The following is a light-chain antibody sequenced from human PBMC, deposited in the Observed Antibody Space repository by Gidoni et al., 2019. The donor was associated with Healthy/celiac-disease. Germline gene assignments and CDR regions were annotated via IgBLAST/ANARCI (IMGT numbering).Light chain of an antibody. CDR3: HQYGSSPFT. V-gene: IGKV3-20*01. CDR2: GAS. Sequence: IVLPHPPCTLSLSPGERATLSCRASQSVTSSQLAWYQQKPGQSPRFLIYGASRRAPDTPDRFSGSGSGRDFTLTISRLEPEDFGVYYCHQYGSSPFTFGPGTKLEIK. J-gene: IGKJ3*01. CDR1: QSVTSSQ.